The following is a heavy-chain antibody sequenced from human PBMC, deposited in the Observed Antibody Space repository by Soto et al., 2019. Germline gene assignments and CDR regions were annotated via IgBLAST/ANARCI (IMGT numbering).Heavy chain of an antibody. CDR2: IIPIFGTA. J-gene: IGHJ4*02. CDR1: AGTFSSQA. CDR3: ARVDYYGSGSQTTPLDY. Sequence: TESWATAAGTFSSQAISRVRQDPRQVLEWMGGIIPIFGTANYAQKFQGRVTITADESTSTAYMELSSLRSEDTAVYYGARVDYYGSGSQTTPLDYWGQGTRVTGSA. D-gene: IGHD3-10*01. V-gene: IGHV1-69*01.